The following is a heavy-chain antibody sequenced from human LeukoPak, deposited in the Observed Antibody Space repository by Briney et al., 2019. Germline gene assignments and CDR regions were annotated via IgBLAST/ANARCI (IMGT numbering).Heavy chain of an antibody. CDR2: ISSSSSYT. V-gene: IGHV3-11*06. CDR1: GFTFSDYY. Sequence: GGSLRLSCAASGFTFSDYYMSWIRQAPGKGLEWVSYISSSSSYTNYADSVKGRFTISRDNAKNSLYLQMNSLRAEDTAVYYCARDFWGSSGPKNYGMDVWGQGTTVTVSS. J-gene: IGHJ6*02. D-gene: IGHD3-22*01. CDR3: ARDFWGSSGPKNYGMDV.